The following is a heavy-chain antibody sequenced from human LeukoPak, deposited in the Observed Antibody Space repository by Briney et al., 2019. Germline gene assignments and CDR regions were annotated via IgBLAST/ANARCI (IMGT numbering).Heavy chain of an antibody. CDR3: ARERRSFSLVRGVSAAFDY. Sequence: GRSLRLSCAASGFTFSSYGMHWVRQAPGKGLEWVAVIWYDGSNKYYADSVKGRFTISRDNSKNTLYLQLDSLRAEDTAVYYCARERRSFSLVRGVSAAFDYWSQGALVTVSS. D-gene: IGHD3-10*01. V-gene: IGHV3-33*01. CDR2: IWYDGSNK. J-gene: IGHJ4*02. CDR1: GFTFSSYG.